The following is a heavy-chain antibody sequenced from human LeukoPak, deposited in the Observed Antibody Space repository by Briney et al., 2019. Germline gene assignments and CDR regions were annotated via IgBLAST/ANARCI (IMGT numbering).Heavy chain of an antibody. CDR1: GGSFSGYY. D-gene: IGHD3-3*01. CDR2: INHSGST. V-gene: IGHV4-34*01. CDR3: ARATAITIFGVVIIRGQFDY. J-gene: IGHJ4*02. Sequence: SETLSLTCAVYGGSFSGYYWSWIRQPPGKGLEWIGEINHSGSTNYNPSLKSRVTISVDMSKNQFSLKLSSVTAADTAVYYCARATAITIFGVVIIRGQFDYWGQGTLVTVSS.